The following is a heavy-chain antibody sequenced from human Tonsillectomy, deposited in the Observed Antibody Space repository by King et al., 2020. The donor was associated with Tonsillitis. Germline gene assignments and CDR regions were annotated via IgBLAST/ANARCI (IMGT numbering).Heavy chain of an antibody. V-gene: IGHV4-38-2*01. CDR3: ARGYGGSWTYYFDY. Sequence: VQLQESGPGLVKPTETLSLACAVSGYSIDSGYYWGWIRQPPGKGLEWIGSIYHSGSTYYNPSLKSRVTLSLDTSKNQFSLELSSVTAADTAVYYCARGYGGSWTYYFDYWGQGTLVTVSS. CDR1: GYSIDSGYY. CDR2: IYHSGST. J-gene: IGHJ4*02. D-gene: IGHD6-13*01.